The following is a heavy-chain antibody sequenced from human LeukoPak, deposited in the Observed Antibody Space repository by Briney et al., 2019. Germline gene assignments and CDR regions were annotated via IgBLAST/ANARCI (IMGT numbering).Heavy chain of an antibody. V-gene: IGHV3-23*01. J-gene: IGHJ5*02. CDR3: AKDWTPHNRVYDCLDA. Sequence: PGGSLRLSCVGSGFAFGVHAMSWVRQAPGKGPEWVATIGSGADLFYAESVKGRFTISRDDPRNTVWLQMNSLRAGDTALYYCAKDWTPHNRVYDCLDAWGQGTQVTVSS. D-gene: IGHD3-16*01. CDR2: IGSGADL. CDR1: GFAFGVHA.